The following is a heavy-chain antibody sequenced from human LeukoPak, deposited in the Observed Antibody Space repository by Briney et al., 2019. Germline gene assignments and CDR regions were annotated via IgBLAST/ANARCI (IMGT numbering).Heavy chain of an antibody. D-gene: IGHD3-10*02. V-gene: IGHV3-48*03. Sequence: YPGGSLRLSCAASGFTFVKYWMSWVRQAPGKGLEWVSYINSGGSAIYYADSVKGRFTISRDNAKNSLYLQMNSLRADDTAVYYCARGGNYVHYWGQGTLVTVSS. CDR2: INSGGSAI. CDR1: GFTFVKYW. J-gene: IGHJ4*02. CDR3: ARGGNYVHY.